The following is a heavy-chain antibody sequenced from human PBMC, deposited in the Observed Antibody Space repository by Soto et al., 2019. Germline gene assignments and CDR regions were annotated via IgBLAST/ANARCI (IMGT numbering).Heavy chain of an antibody. D-gene: IGHD3-10*02. CDR1: GFSLTTVGMG. CDR2: IYWDDDK. CDR3: AHRNSRMFAFDI. V-gene: IGHV2-5*02. J-gene: IGHJ3*02. Sequence: SGPTLVNPTQTLTLTCTFSGFSLTTVGMGVGWIRQPPGKALDWLGIIYWDDDKRYSPSLNGRVTFIKDTSKNQVVLTMTNMDPVDTATYYCAHRNSRMFAFDIWGQGTPVTVSS.